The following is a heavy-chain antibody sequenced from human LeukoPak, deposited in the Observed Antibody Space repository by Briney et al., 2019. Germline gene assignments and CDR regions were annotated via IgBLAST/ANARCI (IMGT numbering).Heavy chain of an antibody. CDR2: MNPNSGNT. Sequence: ASVKVSCKASGYTFTSYDINWVRQATGQGLEWMGWMNPNSGNTGYARKFQGRVTMTRNTSISTAYMELSSLRSEDTAVYYCAREGYCSGGSCYYSYFDYWGQGTLVTVSS. J-gene: IGHJ4*02. CDR3: AREGYCSGGSCYYSYFDY. CDR1: GYTFTSYD. V-gene: IGHV1-8*01. D-gene: IGHD2-15*01.